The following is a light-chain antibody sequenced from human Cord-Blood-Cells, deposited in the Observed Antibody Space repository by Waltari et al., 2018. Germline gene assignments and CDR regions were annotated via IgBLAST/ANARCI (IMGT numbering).Light chain of an antibody. Sequence: DIQMTQSPSTLSASVGDRVTITCRASQSISSWLAWYQQKPGKAPKLLIYDASSLESGVPSSFSGSGSGTEFTLTIRSLQPDDFATYDCQQYNSYPWTFGQGTKVEIK. J-gene: IGKJ1*01. CDR1: QSISSW. CDR2: DAS. V-gene: IGKV1-5*01. CDR3: QQYNSYPWT.